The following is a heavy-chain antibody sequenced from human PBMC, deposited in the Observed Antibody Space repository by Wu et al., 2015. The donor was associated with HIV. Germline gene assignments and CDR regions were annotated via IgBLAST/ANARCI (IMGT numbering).Heavy chain of an antibody. J-gene: IGHJ4*02. D-gene: IGHD4-17*01. CDR2: ISGHTSNT. V-gene: IGHV1-18*01. CDR1: GYTFTSFG. Sequence: QIQLVQSGPEVKKSGDSVKVSCKTSGYTFTSFGVSWVRQAPGQGLEWMGWISGHTSNTNYAQNFQGRLTLTTDTSTGTAYMELRRLKYDDTAVYYCARDPDYPDYGDYCDYWGQGTLVTVSS. CDR3: ARDPDYPDYGDYCDY.